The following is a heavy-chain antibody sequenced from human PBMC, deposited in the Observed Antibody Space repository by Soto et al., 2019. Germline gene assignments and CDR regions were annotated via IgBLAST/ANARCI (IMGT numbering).Heavy chain of an antibody. CDR1: IFTIDSYA. CDR2: ISGSGSST. Sequence: EVQLLESGGGLIQPGGSLRLSCAASIFTIDSYAMSWVRQAPGKGLEWVSSISGSGSSTYYADSVKGRVTISKDNSWNRLFLQMNSLRAGDTAVYYCAISTRWGYYGMDVWGQGTTVTVSS. V-gene: IGHV3-23*01. J-gene: IGHJ6*02. CDR3: AISTRWGYYGMDV. D-gene: IGHD2-2*01.